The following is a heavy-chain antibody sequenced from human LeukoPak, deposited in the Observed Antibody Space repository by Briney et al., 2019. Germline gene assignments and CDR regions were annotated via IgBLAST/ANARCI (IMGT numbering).Heavy chain of an antibody. Sequence: PGGSLRLSCAASGFMFTSYWMSCVRQAPGKGLEWVASINHDGSEKYYVDSVKGRFTISRDNAKNSLYLQMNSLRAEDTAVYHCARVVVSTTNRFDPWGQGTLVTVSS. V-gene: IGHV3-7*05. J-gene: IGHJ5*02. CDR2: INHDGSEK. CDR3: ARVVVSTTNRFDP. CDR1: GFMFTSYW. D-gene: IGHD5/OR15-5a*01.